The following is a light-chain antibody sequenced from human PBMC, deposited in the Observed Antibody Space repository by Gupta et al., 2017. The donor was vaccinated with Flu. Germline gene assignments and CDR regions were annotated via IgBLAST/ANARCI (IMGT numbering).Light chain of an antibody. CDR2: DAS. V-gene: IGKV3-11*01. CDR1: QSVSSY. CDR3: QQRSNWPLT. J-gene: IGKJ4*01. Sequence: GERATLSCRASQSVSSYLAWYQQKPGQAPRLLIYDASNRATGIPARFSGSGSGTDFTLTISSLEPEDFAVYYCQQRSNWPLTFGGRTKVEIK.